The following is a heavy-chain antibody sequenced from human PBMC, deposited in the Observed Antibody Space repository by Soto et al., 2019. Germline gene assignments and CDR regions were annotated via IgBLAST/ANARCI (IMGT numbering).Heavy chain of an antibody. CDR3: ARSRNGGVADSFDY. Sequence: QVQLVASGGGVVQQGRSLTLSCEASGFTFRRHAIHWVPQAPGKGLEWVAVISRDGSNEYYEDSVKGRFTISRDNSKNTLLLQLNSLRLEDTAVYYCARSRNGGVADSFDYGVQGTLVTVSS. D-gene: IGHD3-10*01. CDR1: GFTFRRHA. V-gene: IGHV3-30-3*01. J-gene: IGHJ4*02. CDR2: ISRDGSNE.